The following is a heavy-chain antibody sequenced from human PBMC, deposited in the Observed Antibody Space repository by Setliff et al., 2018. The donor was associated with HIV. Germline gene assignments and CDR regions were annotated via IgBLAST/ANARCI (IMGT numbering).Heavy chain of an antibody. J-gene: IGHJ4*02. V-gene: IGHV3-64D*09. CDR1: GFTFSSYA. Sequence: GGSLRLSCSASGFTFSSYAMHWVRQAPGKGLEYVSAISSNGGSTYYADSVKGRFTISRDNSKNTLYLQMSSLRAEDTAVYYCVKDLGYSYGYQWDYYYYYWGQVTLVTVSS. CDR2: ISSNGGST. D-gene: IGHD5-18*01. CDR3: VKDLGYSYGYQWDYYYYY.